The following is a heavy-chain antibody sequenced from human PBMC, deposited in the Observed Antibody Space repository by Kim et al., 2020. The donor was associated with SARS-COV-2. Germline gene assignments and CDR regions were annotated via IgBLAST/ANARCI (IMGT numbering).Heavy chain of an antibody. CDR1: SFTVSSNH. CDR2: IYTSGTT. Sequence: GGSLRLSCSSSSFTVSSNHMAWVRLAPGKGLEWVSFIYTSGTTHYADSVKERFTISRDNPKNTVFLQMSGLRAEDTAIYYCARGGRGPYFFDCLGPGTL. J-gene: IGHJ4*02. D-gene: IGHD2-15*01. V-gene: IGHV3-66*01. CDR3: ARGGRGPYFFDC.